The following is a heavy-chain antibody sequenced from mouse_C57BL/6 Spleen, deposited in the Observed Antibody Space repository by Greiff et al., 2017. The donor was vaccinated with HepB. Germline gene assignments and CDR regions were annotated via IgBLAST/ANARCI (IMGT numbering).Heavy chain of an antibody. Sequence: EVKLQESGPELVKPGASVKISCKASGYSFTGYYMNWVKQSPEKSLEWIGEINPSTGGTTYNQKFKAKATLTVDKSSSTAYMQLKSLTSEDSAVYYCVYDGYHYWGQGTTLTVSS. V-gene: IGHV1-42*01. CDR2: INPSTGGT. D-gene: IGHD2-3*01. J-gene: IGHJ2*01. CDR3: VYDGYHY. CDR1: GYSFTGYY.